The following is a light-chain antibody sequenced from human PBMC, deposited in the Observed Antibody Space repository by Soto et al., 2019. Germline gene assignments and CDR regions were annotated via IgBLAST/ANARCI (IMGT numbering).Light chain of an antibody. CDR1: QSISSW. CDR3: QQYNSYSWT. CDR2: DVS. Sequence: DIQMTQSPSTLSASVGDRVTITCRASQSISSWLAWYQQKPGKAPKLLIYDVSSLESGVPSRFSGSGSGTEFTLTISSLQPDDFATYYCQQYNSYSWTFGQGTKVDNK. V-gene: IGKV1-5*01. J-gene: IGKJ1*01.